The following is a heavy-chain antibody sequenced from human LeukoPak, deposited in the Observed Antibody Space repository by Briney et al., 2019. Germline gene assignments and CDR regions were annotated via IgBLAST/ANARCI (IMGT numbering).Heavy chain of an antibody. D-gene: IGHD2-15*01. CDR3: AGAARRLLRETLGWFDP. J-gene: IGHJ5*02. CDR1: GGSVSSYY. Sequence: SETLSLTCTVSGGSVSSYYGSWVRQPPGRGLEWVGYIYYSGSTNYNTSLKSGVTISVAKSKNQFSRKLSSVAAADTPWYSCAGAARRLLRETLGWFDPWGQGTPVTVSS. CDR2: IYYSGST. V-gene: IGHV4-59*02.